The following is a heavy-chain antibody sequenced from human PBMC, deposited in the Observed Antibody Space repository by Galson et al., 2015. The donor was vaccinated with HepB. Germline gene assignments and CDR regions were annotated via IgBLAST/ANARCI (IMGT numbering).Heavy chain of an antibody. V-gene: IGHV1-2*04. CDR1: GYTFTSYD. Sequence: SVKVSCKASGYTFTSYDMHWVRQAPGQGLEWMGWINPNSGGTNYAQKFQGWVTMTRDTSISTAYMELSRLRSDDTAVYYCARDYYDGSGSLDYWGQGTLVTVSS. J-gene: IGHJ4*02. CDR3: ARDYYDGSGSLDY. D-gene: IGHD3-10*01. CDR2: INPNSGGT.